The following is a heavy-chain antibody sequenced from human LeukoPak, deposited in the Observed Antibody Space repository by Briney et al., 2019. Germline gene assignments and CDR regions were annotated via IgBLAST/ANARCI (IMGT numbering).Heavy chain of an antibody. V-gene: IGHV4-59*12. CDR3: ARAPHTSPTDYYFDF. CDR2: VSYSGST. J-gene: IGHJ4*02. Sequence: PSETLSLTCSVSGGSISGSYWNWIRQPPGKGLEWIGYVSYSGSTNYNPSLKSRVTISVDTSKNQFSLKLTSVTAADTALYFCARAPHTSPTDYYFDFWGPGTLVTVSS. D-gene: IGHD1-14*01. CDR1: GGSISGSY.